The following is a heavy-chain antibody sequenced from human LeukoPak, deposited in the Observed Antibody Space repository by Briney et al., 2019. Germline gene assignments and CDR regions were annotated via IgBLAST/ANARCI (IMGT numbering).Heavy chain of an antibody. J-gene: IGHJ4*02. CDR3: ARDRNYDILTGYHYFDY. CDR2: ISSSSSYI. Sequence: GGSLRLSCAASGFTFSSYSMNWVRQAPGKGLEWVSSISSSSSYIYYADSVKGRFTISRDNAKNSLYLQMNSLRAEDTAVYYCARDRNYDILTGYHYFDYWGQGTLVTVSS. CDR1: GFTFSSYS. V-gene: IGHV3-21*01. D-gene: IGHD3-9*01.